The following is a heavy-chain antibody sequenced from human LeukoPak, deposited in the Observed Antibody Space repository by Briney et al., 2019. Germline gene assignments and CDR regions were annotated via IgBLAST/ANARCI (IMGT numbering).Heavy chain of an antibody. CDR1: GFTFSSYW. V-gene: IGHV3-7*05. CDR3: ARSLGYGSAGSCFAFDS. CDR2: IKQCGSDK. D-gene: IGHD2-15*01. Sequence: GGSLRLSCAASGFTFSSYWMICVRQAPGKGLEGVANIKQCGSDKYYVDSVKGRFNIFRDNAKTSLYLQMNRLRAEATAVYYCARSLGYGSAGSCFAFDSWGQGTLVTVSS. J-gene: IGHJ4*02.